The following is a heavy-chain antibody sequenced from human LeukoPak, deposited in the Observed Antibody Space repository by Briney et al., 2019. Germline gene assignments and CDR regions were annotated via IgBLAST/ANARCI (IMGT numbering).Heavy chain of an antibody. CDR1: GYTFTSYD. D-gene: IGHD4-23*01. V-gene: IGHV1-18*01. CDR3: ARNLATVVKALDY. CDR2: ISAYNGNT. J-gene: IGHJ4*02. Sequence: GVLVKVSCKASGYTFTSYDINWLRQATGQGLEWMGWISAYNGNTNYAQKLQGRVTMTTDTSTSTAYMELRSLRSDDTAVYYCARNLATVVKALDYWGQGTLVTVSS.